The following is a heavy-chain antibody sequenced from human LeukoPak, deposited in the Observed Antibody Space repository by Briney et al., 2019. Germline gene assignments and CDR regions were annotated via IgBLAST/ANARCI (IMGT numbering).Heavy chain of an antibody. CDR3: AKENARYSSGWWRDHYYYGMDV. J-gene: IGHJ6*02. Sequence: GGSLRLSCAASGFTFDDYAMHWVRQAPGKGLEWVPGISWNSGSIGYADSVKGRFTISRDNAKNSLYLQMNSLRAEDTALYYCAKENARYSSGWWRDHYYYGMDVWGQGTTVTVSS. V-gene: IGHV3-9*01. CDR2: ISWNSGSI. D-gene: IGHD6-19*01. CDR1: GFTFDDYA.